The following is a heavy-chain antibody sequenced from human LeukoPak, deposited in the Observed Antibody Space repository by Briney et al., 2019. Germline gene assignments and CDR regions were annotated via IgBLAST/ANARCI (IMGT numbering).Heavy chain of an antibody. CDR3: AKDLGDIAAAGGGY. CDR2: ISYDGSNK. Sequence: GRSLRLSCAASGFTFSSYGMHWVRQAPGKGLEWVAVISYDGSNKYYADSVKGRFTISRDNSKNTLYLQMNSLRAEDTAVYYCAKDLGDIAAAGGGYWGQGTLVTVSS. D-gene: IGHD6-13*01. J-gene: IGHJ4*02. CDR1: GFTFSSYG. V-gene: IGHV3-30*18.